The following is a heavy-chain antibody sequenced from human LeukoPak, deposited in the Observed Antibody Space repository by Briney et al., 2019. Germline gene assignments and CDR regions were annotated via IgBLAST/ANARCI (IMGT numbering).Heavy chain of an antibody. CDR1: GLTFSSYW. Sequence: GGSLRLSCAASGLTFSSYWMSWVRQAPGKGLEWVANIKQDGSEKYYVDSVKGRFTISRDNAKNSLYLQMNSLRAEDTAVYYCARADYYGSGSSNYYYYYMDVWGKGTTVTVS. J-gene: IGHJ6*03. V-gene: IGHV3-7*01. CDR3: ARADYYGSGSSNYYYYYMDV. D-gene: IGHD3-10*01. CDR2: IKQDGSEK.